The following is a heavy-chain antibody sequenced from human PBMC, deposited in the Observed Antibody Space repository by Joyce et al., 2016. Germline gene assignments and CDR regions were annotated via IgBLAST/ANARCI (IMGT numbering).Heavy chain of an antibody. D-gene: IGHD2-21*02. Sequence: EVQLVQSGAEVKKPGESLKISCKGSGYAFTAYWIGWVRQMSGKGLEWMGLIYPYDSDTKYRPSFQGQVTMSVDKSSNTAYLQWTSLDASDTAVYYCARSRSGVTGRVDYWGQGTLVTVSS. J-gene: IGHJ4*02. CDR2: IYPYDSDT. CDR1: GYAFTAYW. V-gene: IGHV5-51*01. CDR3: ARSRSGVTGRVDY.